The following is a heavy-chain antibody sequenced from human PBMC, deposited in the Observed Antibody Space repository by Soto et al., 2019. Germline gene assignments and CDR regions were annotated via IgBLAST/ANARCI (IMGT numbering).Heavy chain of an antibody. V-gene: IGHV4-38-2*02. J-gene: IGHJ4*02. CDR3: VRDFGDLHDFWSGSDY. CDR1: GYSISSGYY. Sequence: SWTLSLTCAVSGYSISSGYYWGWIRQPPGKGLEWIGSIYHSGTTCSTPSLKTRLTISVDTSKNQFSLDLNAVTAANTAVYYCVRDFGDLHDFWSGSDYWGQGSPVTVSS. D-gene: IGHD3-3*01. CDR2: IYHSGTT.